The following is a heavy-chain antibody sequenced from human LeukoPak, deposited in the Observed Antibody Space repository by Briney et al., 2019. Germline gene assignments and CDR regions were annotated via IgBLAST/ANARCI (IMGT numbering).Heavy chain of an antibody. J-gene: IGHJ3*02. Sequence: PSETLSLTCTVAGGSISSYYWSWIRQPPGKGLEWIGYIYYSGSTNYNPSLKSRVTISVDTSKNQFSLKLSSVTAADTAVYYCARDSADILTGYWSSYAFDIWGQGTMVTVSS. D-gene: IGHD3-9*01. V-gene: IGHV4-59*12. CDR1: GGSISSYY. CDR2: IYYSGST. CDR3: ARDSADILTGYWSSYAFDI.